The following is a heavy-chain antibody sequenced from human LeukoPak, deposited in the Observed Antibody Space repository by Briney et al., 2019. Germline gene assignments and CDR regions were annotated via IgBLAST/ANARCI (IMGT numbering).Heavy chain of an antibody. D-gene: IGHD3-10*01. V-gene: IGHV3-48*03. CDR3: ARDKGSGSYYPFDY. Sequence: GGSLRLSCAASGFTFSGYEMNWVRQAPGKGLEWISYISNSGSTVYYADSVKGRFTISRDNAKSSLFLQLNSLRAEDTAVYYCARDKGSGSYYPFDYWGQGTLVTVSS. CDR1: GFTFSGYE. CDR2: ISNSGSTV. J-gene: IGHJ4*02.